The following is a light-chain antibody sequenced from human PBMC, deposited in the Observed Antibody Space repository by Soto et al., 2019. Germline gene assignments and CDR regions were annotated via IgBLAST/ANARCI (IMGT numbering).Light chain of an antibody. CDR3: ETWDSNTRV. J-gene: IGLJ2*01. V-gene: IGLV4-60*03. CDR2: LEGSGNY. Sequence: QSVLTQSSSASASLGSSVKLTCTLSSGHSSYIIAWHQQQPGKAPRYLMKLEGSGNYNKGSGVPDRFSGSSSGADRYLTISTLQSEDEADYFCETWDSNTRVFGGGTELTVL. CDR1: SGHSSYI.